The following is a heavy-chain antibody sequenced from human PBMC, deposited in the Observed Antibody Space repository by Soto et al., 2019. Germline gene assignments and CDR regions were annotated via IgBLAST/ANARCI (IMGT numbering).Heavy chain of an antibody. V-gene: IGHV3-30-3*01. J-gene: IGHJ4*02. CDR3: ARDSTYYYDSSGYYQHHYFDY. Sequence: GGSLRLSCAASGFTFSSYAMHWVRQAPGKGLEWVAVISYDGSNIYYADSVKGRFTISRDNSKNTLYLQMNSLRAEDTAVYYCARDSTYYYDSSGYYQHHYFDYWGQGTLVTVSS. D-gene: IGHD3-22*01. CDR1: GFTFSSYA. CDR2: ISYDGSNI.